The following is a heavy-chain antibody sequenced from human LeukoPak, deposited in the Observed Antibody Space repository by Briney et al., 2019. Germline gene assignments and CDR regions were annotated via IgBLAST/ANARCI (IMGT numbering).Heavy chain of an antibody. Sequence: PSETLSLTCTVSGGSISSYYWSWIRQPPGKGLEWIGYIYYSGNTNYNPSLKSRVTISVDTSKNQFSLKLSSVTAADTAVYYCASGRGRMANFDYWGQGTLVTVSS. CDR1: GGSISSYY. CDR2: IYYSGNT. D-gene: IGHD5-24*01. CDR3: ASGRGRMANFDY. J-gene: IGHJ4*02. V-gene: IGHV4-59*08.